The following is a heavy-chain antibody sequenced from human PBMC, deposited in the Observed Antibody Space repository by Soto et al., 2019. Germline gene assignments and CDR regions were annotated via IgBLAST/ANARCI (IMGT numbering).Heavy chain of an antibody. V-gene: IGHV3-74*01. Sequence: GSLRLSCAASGFTFSSYWMHWVRQAPGKGLVWVSRINSDGSSTSYADSVKGRFTISRDNAKNTLYLQMNSLRAEDTAVYYCARVFGSGSYYYYGMDVWGQGTTVTVSS. J-gene: IGHJ6*02. CDR3: ARVFGSGSYYYYGMDV. CDR2: INSDGSST. CDR1: GFTFSSYW. D-gene: IGHD3-10*01.